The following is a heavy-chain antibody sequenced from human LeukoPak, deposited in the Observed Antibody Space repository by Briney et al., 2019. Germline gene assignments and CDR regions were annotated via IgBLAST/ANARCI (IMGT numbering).Heavy chain of an antibody. D-gene: IGHD3-9*01. J-gene: IGHJ4*02. CDR2: IYTSGST. Sequence: SETLSLTCTVSGGSISSGSYYWSWIRQPAGKGLEWIGRIYTSGSTNYNPSLKSRVTISVDTSKNQFSLKLSSVTAADTAVYYCARQPSNYDILTGYYPLPYFDYWGQGTLVTVSS. CDR1: GGSISSGSYY. CDR3: ARQPSNYDILTGYYPLPYFDY. V-gene: IGHV4-61*02.